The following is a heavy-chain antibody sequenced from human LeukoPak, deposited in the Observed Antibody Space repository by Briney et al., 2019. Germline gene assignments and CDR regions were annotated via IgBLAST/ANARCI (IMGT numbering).Heavy chain of an antibody. CDR2: INPNSGGT. J-gene: IGHJ4*02. CDR1: GYTFTSYY. CDR3: ARVRRTIFGVVTHYYFDY. V-gene: IGHV1-2*04. D-gene: IGHD3-3*01. Sequence: ASVKVSCKASGYTFTSYYMHWVRQAPGQGLEWMGWINPNSGGTNYAQKFQGWVTMTRDTSISTAYMELSRLRSDDTAVYYCARVRRTIFGVVTHYYFDYWGQGTLVTVSS.